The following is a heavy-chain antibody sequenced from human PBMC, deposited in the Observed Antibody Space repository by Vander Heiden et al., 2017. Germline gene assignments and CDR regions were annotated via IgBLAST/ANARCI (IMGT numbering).Heavy chain of an antibody. J-gene: IGHJ6*02. V-gene: IGHV1-2*02. CDR2: INPNSGGT. CDR1: GYTFTGHY. D-gene: IGHD2-2*02. Sequence: QVQLVQSGAEVKKPGASVKVSCKASGYTFTGHYMHWVRQAPGQGLEWMGWINPNSGGTNYAQKFQGRVTMTRDTSISTAYMELSRLRSDDTAVYYCAKEDIVVVPAAIFVGYGMDVWGQGTTVTVSS. CDR3: AKEDIVVVPAAIFVGYGMDV.